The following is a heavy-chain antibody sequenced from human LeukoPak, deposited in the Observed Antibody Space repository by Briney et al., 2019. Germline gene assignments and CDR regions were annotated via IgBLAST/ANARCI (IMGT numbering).Heavy chain of an antibody. CDR1: GGSISSYY. D-gene: IGHD3-10*01. Sequence: SETLSLTCTVSGGSISSYYWSWIRQPPGKGLEWIGEINHSESTNYNPSLKSRVTISVDTSTNQFSLKLSSVTAADTAVYYCARRRGFGRGWFDPWGQGTLVTVSS. CDR3: ARRRGFGRGWFDP. CDR2: INHSEST. J-gene: IGHJ5*02. V-gene: IGHV4-34*01.